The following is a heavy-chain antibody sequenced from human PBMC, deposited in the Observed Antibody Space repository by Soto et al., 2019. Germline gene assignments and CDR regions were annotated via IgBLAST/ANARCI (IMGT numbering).Heavy chain of an antibody. CDR2: ISYDGSNK. CDR3: AKSHLRFSYYYYGMDV. D-gene: IGHD5-12*01. Sequence: GGSLRLSCSASGFTFSSYGMHWVRQAPGKGLEWVAVISYDGSNKYYADSVKGRFTISRDNSKNTLYLQMNSLRAEDTAVYYCAKSHLRFSYYYYGMDVWGQGTTVTVSS. J-gene: IGHJ6*02. V-gene: IGHV3-30*18. CDR1: GFTFSSYG.